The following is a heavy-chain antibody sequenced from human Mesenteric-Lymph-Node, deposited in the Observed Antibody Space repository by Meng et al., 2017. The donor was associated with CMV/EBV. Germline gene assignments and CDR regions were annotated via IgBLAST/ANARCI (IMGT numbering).Heavy chain of an antibody. CDR2: IRYDGSNK. CDR3: AKPYSGYLHYDY. CDR1: GFTFSSYG. D-gene: IGHD5-12*01. J-gene: IGHJ4*02. V-gene: IGHV3-30*02. Sequence: GESLKISCAASGFTFSSYGMHWVRQAPGKGLEWVAFIRYDGSNKYYADSVKGRFTISRDNSKNTLYLQMNSLRAEDTAVYYCAKPYSGYLHYDYWGQGTLVTVSS.